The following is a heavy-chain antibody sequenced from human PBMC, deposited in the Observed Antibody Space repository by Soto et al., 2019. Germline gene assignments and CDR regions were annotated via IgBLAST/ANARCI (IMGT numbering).Heavy chain of an antibody. J-gene: IGHJ6*02. Sequence: GGSLRLSSAASGFTFSSYAMSWVRPSPGKGLEWVSAISGSGGSTYYADSVKGRFTISRDNSKNTLYLQMNSLRAEDTAVYYCAKDEALLRFLEWLDYYYYGMDVWGQGTTVTVSS. V-gene: IGHV3-23*01. CDR3: AKDEALLRFLEWLDYYYYGMDV. CDR2: ISGSGGST. CDR1: GFTFSSYA. D-gene: IGHD3-3*01.